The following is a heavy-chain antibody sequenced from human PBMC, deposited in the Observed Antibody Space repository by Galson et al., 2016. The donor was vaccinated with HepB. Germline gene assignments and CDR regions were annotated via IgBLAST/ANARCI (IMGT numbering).Heavy chain of an antibody. CDR3: ARGEEILLAATADYYYGLDV. V-gene: IGHV1-8*01. CDR2: MNSNTGNA. CDR1: GFTFTSFD. J-gene: IGHJ6*02. Sequence: SVKVSCKASGFTFTSFDIIWVRQAPGQGLEWMGWMNSNTGNAGYAQRFQGRVSMTRNTSISTAYMELSSLRSEDTAVYYCARGEEILLAATADYYYGLDVWGQGTTVTVSS. D-gene: IGHD2-15*01.